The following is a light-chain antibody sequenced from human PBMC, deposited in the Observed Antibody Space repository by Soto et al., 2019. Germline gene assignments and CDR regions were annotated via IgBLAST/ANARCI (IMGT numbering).Light chain of an antibody. J-gene: IGLJ3*02. V-gene: IGLV2-23*01. Sequence: QSALTQPASVSGSPGQSITISCTGTSSDVGRYNLVSWYQQHPGKAPKLMIYEGSKLPSGVSNRFSGSKSGNTASMTISGLQAEDEADDYCCSYAGSSTWVFGGGTQLTVL. CDR1: SSDVGRYNL. CDR3: CSYAGSSTWV. CDR2: EGS.